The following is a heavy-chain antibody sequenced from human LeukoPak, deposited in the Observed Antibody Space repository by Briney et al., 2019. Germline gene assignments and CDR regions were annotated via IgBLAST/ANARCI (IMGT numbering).Heavy chain of an antibody. D-gene: IGHD6-13*01. V-gene: IGHV4-39*01. CDR3: ASWTGYSSS. Sequence: SETLSLTCTVSGGSISSSGYYWGWIRQPPGKGLEWIGSIYYSGSTYYNPSLKSRVTISVDTSKNQFSLKLSSVTAADTAVYYCASWTGYSSSWGQGTLVTVSS. CDR2: IYYSGST. CDR1: GGSISSSGYY. J-gene: IGHJ4*02.